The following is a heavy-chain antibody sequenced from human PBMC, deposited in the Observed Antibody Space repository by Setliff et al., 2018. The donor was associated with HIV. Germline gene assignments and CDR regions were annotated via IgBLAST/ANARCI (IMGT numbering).Heavy chain of an antibody. CDR3: AIGGFDY. V-gene: IGHV3-21*01. J-gene: IGHJ4*02. CDR1: GFSFASHS. D-gene: IGHD2-15*01. CDR2: ITTGSSFK. Sequence: GGSLSLSCAASGFSFASHSMNWVRQAPGKGPEWVSSITTGSSFKYHADSLKGRFTISRDDAENSLYLQMNSLGPEDTAVYYCAIGGFDYWGQGTLVTVSS.